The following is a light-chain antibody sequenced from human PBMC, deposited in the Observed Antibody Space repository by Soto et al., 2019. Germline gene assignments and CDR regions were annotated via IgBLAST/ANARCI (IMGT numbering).Light chain of an antibody. J-gene: IGLJ1*01. CDR2: DVS. Sequence: QSVLTQPASVSGSPGQSVTISCTGTSSDVSGHNYVSWYQHHPGKAPKLMIYDVSNRPSGVSNRFSGSKSGNTASLTISGLQAEDEADYYCSSYTSRTTRYVFGTGTKLTVL. CDR3: SSYTSRTTRYV. CDR1: SSDVSGHNY. V-gene: IGLV2-14*03.